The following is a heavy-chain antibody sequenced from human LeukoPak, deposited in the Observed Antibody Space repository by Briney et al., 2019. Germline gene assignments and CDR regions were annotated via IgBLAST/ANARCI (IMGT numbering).Heavy chain of an antibody. CDR3: ATWFGVDYYYYLDV. CDR2: ISPNSGDT. J-gene: IGHJ6*03. CDR1: GYSFIGYN. V-gene: IGHV1-2*02. D-gene: IGHD3-10*01. Sequence: ASVKVSCKASGYSFIGYNIHWVRQAPGQGLEWMGWISPNSGDTNYAQEFQSRVTMTRDTSISTAFMELSSLRSDDTAVYYCATWFGVDYYYYLDVWGKGTTVTVSS.